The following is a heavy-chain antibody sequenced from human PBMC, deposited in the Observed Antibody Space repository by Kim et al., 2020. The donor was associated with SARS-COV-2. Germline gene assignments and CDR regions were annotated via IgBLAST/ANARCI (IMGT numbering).Heavy chain of an antibody. V-gene: IGHV3-33*01. J-gene: IGHJ4*02. CDR3: ARARGIAVAGPQDY. Sequence: ADSVKGRFTISRDNSKNTRYLQMNSLRAEDTAVYYCARARGIAVAGPQDYWGQGTLVTVSS. D-gene: IGHD6-19*01.